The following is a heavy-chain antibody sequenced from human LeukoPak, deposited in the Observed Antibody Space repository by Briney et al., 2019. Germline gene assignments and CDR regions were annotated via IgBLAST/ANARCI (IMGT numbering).Heavy chain of an antibody. Sequence: SETLSLTCTVSGGSISSYYWSWIRQPPGKGLEWIGYIYYSGSTNYNPSLKSRVTISVDTSKNQFSLKLSSVTAADTAVYYCARGGSSGWYAYYYYYYGMDVWSQGTTVTVSS. V-gene: IGHV4-59*01. CDR3: ARGGSSGWYAYYYYYYGMDV. D-gene: IGHD6-19*01. CDR1: GGSISSYY. CDR2: IYYSGST. J-gene: IGHJ6*02.